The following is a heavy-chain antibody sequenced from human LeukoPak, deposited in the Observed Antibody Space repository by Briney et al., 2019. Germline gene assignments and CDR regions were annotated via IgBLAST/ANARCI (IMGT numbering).Heavy chain of an antibody. CDR1: GFTFRTYG. D-gene: IGHD5-24*01. J-gene: IGHJ4*02. CDR3: AREFGHNRWYFDY. CDR2: VSADGRTQ. Sequence: GGSLRLSCAASGFTFRTYGMHWVRQAPGKGLEWVTVVSADGRTQLYSDSVKGRFIVSRDNSLNTLHLQMNSLETEDTAVYYCAREFGHNRWYFDYWGQGALVTVSS. V-gene: IGHV3-30*03.